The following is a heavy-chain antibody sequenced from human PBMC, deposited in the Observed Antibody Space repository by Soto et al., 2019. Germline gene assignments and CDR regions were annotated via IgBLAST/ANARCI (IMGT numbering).Heavy chain of an antibody. CDR2: IWYDGSNK. J-gene: IGHJ4*02. CDR3: ARDSSERVFDY. Sequence: GGSLRLSCAASGFTFSSYGMHWVRQAPGKGLEWVAVIWYDGSNKYYADSVKGRFTISRDNSKNTLYLQMNSLRAEDTAVYYCARDSSERVFDYWGQGTLVTVSS. CDR1: GFTFSSYG. D-gene: IGHD6-13*01. V-gene: IGHV3-33*01.